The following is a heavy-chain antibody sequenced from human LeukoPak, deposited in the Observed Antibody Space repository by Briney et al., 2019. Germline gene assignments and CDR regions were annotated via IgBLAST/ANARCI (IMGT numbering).Heavy chain of an antibody. CDR1: GGTFSSYA. J-gene: IGHJ4*02. CDR3: ARGGYYYDSSGYYSLDY. CDR2: IIPIFGTA. D-gene: IGHD3-22*01. Sequence: GASVKVYCKASGGTFSSYAISRVRQAPGQGLEWMGGIIPIFGTANYARKFQGRVTITADESTSTAYMELSSLRSEDTAVYYCARGGYYYDSSGYYSLDYWGQGTLVTVSS. V-gene: IGHV1-69*13.